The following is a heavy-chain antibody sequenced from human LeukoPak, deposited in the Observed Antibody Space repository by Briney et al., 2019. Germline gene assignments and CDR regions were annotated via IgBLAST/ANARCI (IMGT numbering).Heavy chain of an antibody. Sequence: GGSLRLSCAASGFNFNNYNMNWIRQAPGKGLEWVSYITLSSTTTYYADSVKGRFTISRDNAKNSLYLQMNSLRAEDTAVYYCAREPTFTSSWYTTCDPWGQGTLVTVSS. J-gene: IGHJ5*02. D-gene: IGHD6-13*01. CDR1: GFNFNNYN. V-gene: IGHV3-48*01. CDR2: ITLSSTTT. CDR3: AREPTFTSSWYTTCDP.